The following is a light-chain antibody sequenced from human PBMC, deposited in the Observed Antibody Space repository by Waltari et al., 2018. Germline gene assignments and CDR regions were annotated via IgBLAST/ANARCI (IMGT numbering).Light chain of an antibody. CDR2: KVS. Sequence: DVVITQSPLSLPVTLGQPASISCKSSQSLVHSDGNTYLNWFHQRPGQSPRRLIYKVSNRDSGVPDRFSGSGSGTDFTLKISRVEAEDVGVYYCMQSIHWPWTFGQGTKVEIK. V-gene: IGKV2-30*02. CDR1: QSLVHSDGNTY. J-gene: IGKJ1*01. CDR3: MQSIHWPWT.